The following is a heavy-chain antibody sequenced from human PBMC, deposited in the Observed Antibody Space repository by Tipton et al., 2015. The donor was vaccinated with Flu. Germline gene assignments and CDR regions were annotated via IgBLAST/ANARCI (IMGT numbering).Heavy chain of an antibody. Sequence: QLVQSGAEVKPSETLSLTCAVYGGSISSYYWGWIRQPPGKGLEWIGSIYYSGSTYYNPSLKSRVTISVDTSKNQFSLKLSSVTAADTAVYYCARGVAAREDAFDIWGQGTMVTVSS. CDR3: ARGVAAREDAFDI. J-gene: IGHJ3*02. V-gene: IGHV4-39*01. D-gene: IGHD6-13*01. CDR1: GGSISSYY. CDR2: IYYSGST.